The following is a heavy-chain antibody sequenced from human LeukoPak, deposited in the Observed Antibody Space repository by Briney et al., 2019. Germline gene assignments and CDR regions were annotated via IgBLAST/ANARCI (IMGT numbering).Heavy chain of an antibody. CDR2: IYYSGST. CDR1: GGSISSSSYY. D-gene: IGHD2-15*01. CDR3: ASHQHRQRIFDY. Sequence: SETLSLTCTVSGGSISSSSYYWGWIRQPPGKGLEWIGSIYYSGSTYYNPSLKSRVTISVDTSKNQFSLKLSSVTAADTAVYYCASHQHRQRIFDYWGQGTLVTVSS. J-gene: IGHJ4*02. V-gene: IGHV4-39*01.